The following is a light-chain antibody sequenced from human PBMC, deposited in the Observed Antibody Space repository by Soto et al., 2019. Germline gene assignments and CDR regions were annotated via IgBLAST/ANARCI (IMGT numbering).Light chain of an antibody. CDR3: SSYAGSNNPVI. Sequence: QSVLTQPPSASGSPGQSVTISCTGTSSDVGGYNYVSWYQQHPGKAPKFLIFEVSRRPSGVPDRFSGSKSGNTASLTVSGLQVDDEADYYCSSYAGSNNPVIFGGGTKL. CDR1: SSDVGGYNY. V-gene: IGLV2-8*01. J-gene: IGLJ2*01. CDR2: EVS.